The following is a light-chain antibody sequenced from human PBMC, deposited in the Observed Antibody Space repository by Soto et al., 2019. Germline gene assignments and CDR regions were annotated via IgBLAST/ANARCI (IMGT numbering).Light chain of an antibody. CDR3: LQYSNSWT. Sequence: DIQMTQSPSTLSASVGDRVTITCRASQSISSWLAWYQQKPGKAPQLLIYKASSLQSGVPSRFSGSGSRTDFTTTISSLQPDVFATYHCLQYSNSWTFGQGTKVEVK. J-gene: IGKJ1*01. V-gene: IGKV1-5*03. CDR2: KAS. CDR1: QSISSW.